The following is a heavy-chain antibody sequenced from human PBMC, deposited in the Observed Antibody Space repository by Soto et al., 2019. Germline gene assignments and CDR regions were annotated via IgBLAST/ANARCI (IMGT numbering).Heavy chain of an antibody. Sequence: SETLSLTCTVSGGSISSYYWSWIRQPPGKGLEWIGYIYYSGSTNYNPSLKSRVTISVDTSKNQFSLKLSSVTAADTAVYYCARTNPIIAARPFDPWGQGTLVTVYS. V-gene: IGHV4-59*01. CDR2: IYYSGST. CDR1: GGSISSYY. CDR3: ARTNPIIAARPFDP. J-gene: IGHJ5*02. D-gene: IGHD6-6*01.